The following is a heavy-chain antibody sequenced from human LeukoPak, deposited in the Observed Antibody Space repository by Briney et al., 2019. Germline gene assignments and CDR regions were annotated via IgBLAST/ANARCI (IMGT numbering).Heavy chain of an antibody. J-gene: IGHJ4*02. CDR3: ARAGAHSGGDWNYGDYFDY. D-gene: IGHD1-7*01. CDR1: GFTFSSYW. Sequence: PGGSLRLSCAASGFTFSSYWMSWVRQSPGKGLEWVANIKQDGSEKYYVDSVKGRFTISRDNAKNSLYLQMNSLRAEDTAVYYCARAGAHSGGDWNYGDYFDYWGQGTLVTVSS. V-gene: IGHV3-7*01. CDR2: IKQDGSEK.